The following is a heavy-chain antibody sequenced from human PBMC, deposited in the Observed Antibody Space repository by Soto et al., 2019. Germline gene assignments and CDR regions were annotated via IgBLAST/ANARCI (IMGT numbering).Heavy chain of an antibody. V-gene: IGHV4-39*01. D-gene: IGHD6-19*01. Sequence: SETLSLTCTVSGGSISSSSYYWGWIRQPPGKGLEWIGSIYYSGSTYYNPSLKSRVTISVDTSKNQFPLKLSSVTAADTAVYYCARSGVRAVAGTDPPDYWGQGTLVTVSS. CDR3: ARSGVRAVAGTDPPDY. CDR1: GGSISSSSYY. CDR2: IYYSGST. J-gene: IGHJ4*02.